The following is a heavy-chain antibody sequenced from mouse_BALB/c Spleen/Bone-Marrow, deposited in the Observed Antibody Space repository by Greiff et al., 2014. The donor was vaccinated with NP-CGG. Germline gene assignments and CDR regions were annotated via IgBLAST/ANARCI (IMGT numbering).Heavy chain of an antibody. CDR3: TKLLRLRKYFDV. J-gene: IGHJ1*01. D-gene: IGHD1-2*01. CDR1: GFTLSRYN. Sequence: EVKLVESGGGLVKPGGSLKLSCAASGFTLSRYNMSWVRQTPEKRLERVATISSGGSYTYYLDSVKGRFTISRDNAENTLYLQMSSLKSEDTAMYYCTKLLRLRKYFDVWGAGTTVTVSS. V-gene: IGHV5-6-4*01. CDR2: ISSGGSYT.